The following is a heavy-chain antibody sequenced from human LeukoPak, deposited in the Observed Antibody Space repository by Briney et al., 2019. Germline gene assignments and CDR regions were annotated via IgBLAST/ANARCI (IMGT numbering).Heavy chain of an antibody. Sequence: SVKVSCKASGYTFTSYGISWVRQAPGQGLEWMGGIIPIFGTANYAQKFQGRVTITADESTSTAYMELSSLRSEDTAVYYCARDRESIVGATWGLLDYWGQGTLVTVSS. D-gene: IGHD1-26*01. J-gene: IGHJ4*02. CDR1: GYTFTSYG. CDR3: ARDRESIVGATWGLLDY. V-gene: IGHV1-69*13. CDR2: IIPIFGTA.